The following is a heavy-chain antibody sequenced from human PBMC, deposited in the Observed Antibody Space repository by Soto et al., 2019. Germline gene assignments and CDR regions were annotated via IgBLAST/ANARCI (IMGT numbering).Heavy chain of an antibody. Sequence: PSETLSLTCTVSGGSISSYYWSWIRQPPGKGLEWIWYFHYSGSTNYNPSLKSRVTISVDTSKNQFSLKLNSVTAADTAVYYCVRVCISTSCYPFDPWGQGTLVTVS. CDR1: GGSISSYY. J-gene: IGHJ5*02. V-gene: IGHV4-59*08. CDR3: VRVCISTSCYPFDP. D-gene: IGHD2-2*01. CDR2: FHYSGST.